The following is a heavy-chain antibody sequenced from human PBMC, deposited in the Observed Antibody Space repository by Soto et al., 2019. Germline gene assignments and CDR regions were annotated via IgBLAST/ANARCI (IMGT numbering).Heavy chain of an antibody. Sequence: GESLKISCKGSGYSFTSYWIGWVRQMPGKGLEWMGIIYPGDSDTRYSPSFQGQVTISDDKSISTAYLQWSSLKASDTAMYYCVRLYYYGSGSYYAINWFDPWGQGTLVTVSS. D-gene: IGHD3-10*01. CDR2: IYPGDSDT. CDR3: VRLYYYGSGSYYAINWFDP. V-gene: IGHV5-51*01. J-gene: IGHJ5*02. CDR1: GYSFTSYW.